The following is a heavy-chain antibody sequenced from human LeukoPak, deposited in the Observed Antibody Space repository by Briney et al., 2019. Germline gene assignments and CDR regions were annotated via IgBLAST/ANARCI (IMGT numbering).Heavy chain of an antibody. CDR2: IYYSGST. J-gene: IGHJ5*02. Sequence: PSETLSLTCTVSGGSISSYYWSWIRQPPGKGLEWIGYIYYSGSTNYNPSLKSRVTISVDTSKNQFSLKLSSVTAADTAVYYCARPAYYGDSWFDPWGQGTLVTVSS. CDR1: GGSISSYY. CDR3: ARPAYYGDSWFDP. D-gene: IGHD4-17*01. V-gene: IGHV4-59*01.